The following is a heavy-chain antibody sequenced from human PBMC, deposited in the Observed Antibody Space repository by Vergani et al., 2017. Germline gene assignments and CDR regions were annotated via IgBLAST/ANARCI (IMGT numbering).Heavy chain of an antibody. CDR3: ARVSLPNYDIVTGCDAFDI. Sequence: QVQLQESGPGLVKPSQTLSLTCTVSGGSISSGGYYWSWIRQHPGKGLEWIGYIYYSGSTYYNPSLKSRVTISVDTSKNQFSLKLSSVTAADTAVYYCARVSLPNYDIVTGCDAFDIWGQGTMVTVSS. CDR2: IYYSGST. J-gene: IGHJ3*02. V-gene: IGHV4-31*03. CDR1: GGSISSGGYY. D-gene: IGHD3-9*01.